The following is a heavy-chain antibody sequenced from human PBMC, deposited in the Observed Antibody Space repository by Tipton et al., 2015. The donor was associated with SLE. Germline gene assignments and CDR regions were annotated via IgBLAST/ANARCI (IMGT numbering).Heavy chain of an antibody. CDR1: GYRFNAYY. CDR2: INVNSGGA. V-gene: IGHV1-2*02. D-gene: IGHD3-22*01. CDR3: ARAVDYYDSSGTRDVFDI. Sequence: QVQLVQSGAEVKKPGASVRVSCKASGYRFNAYYMHWMRQAPGQGLEWMGWINVNSGGAIYAQKSQGRVTMTRDTSINTAYLELTSLRSDDTAMYYCARAVDYYDSSGTRDVFDIWGLGTMVTVSS. J-gene: IGHJ3*02.